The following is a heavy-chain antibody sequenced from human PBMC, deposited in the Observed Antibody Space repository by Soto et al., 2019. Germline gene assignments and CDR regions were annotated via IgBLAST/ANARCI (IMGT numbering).Heavy chain of an antibody. D-gene: IGHD1-26*01. V-gene: IGHV4-59*01. CDR2: IHYSGST. Sequence: QVQLQESGPGLVKPSETLSLTCTVSGGSISTFYWSWIRQPPGKGLEWIGYIHYSGSTNYNPSLKRRVTRSLETSKNQFSLNLSSVTAADTAVYYCARAGFSGSYYDVDYWGQGTLVTVSS. CDR3: ARAGFSGSYYDVDY. J-gene: IGHJ4*02. CDR1: GGSISTFY.